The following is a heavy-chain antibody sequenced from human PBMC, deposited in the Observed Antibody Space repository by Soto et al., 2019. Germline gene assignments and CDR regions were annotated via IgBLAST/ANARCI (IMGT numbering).Heavy chain of an antibody. CDR3: ARSHCSSARCNGVPGFYGMDV. D-gene: IGHD2-2*01. CDR1: GYAFITHD. CDR2: MTPDSGNR. J-gene: IGHJ6*02. V-gene: IGHV1-8*02. Sequence: ASVKVSCKASGYAFITHDINWVRQAPGQGLEWMGWMTPDSGNRGFVQKFQGRVTMTRNTSTSTAFLELSSLRAEDTAVYYCARSHCSSARCNGVPGFYGMDVWGQGTTVTVSS.